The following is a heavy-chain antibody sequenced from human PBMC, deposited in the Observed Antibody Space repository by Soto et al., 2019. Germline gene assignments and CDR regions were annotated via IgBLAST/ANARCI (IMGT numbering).Heavy chain of an antibody. CDR3: VEGWNDF. CDR2: IKSKRDGGTT. J-gene: IGHJ4*02. V-gene: IGHV3-15*01. D-gene: IGHD1-1*01. CDR1: GFMFSSAW. Sequence: PGGSLRLSCAASGFMFSSAWMSWVCQAPGKGLEWVGRIKSKRDGGTTDYAPPVKGRFVISRDDSKNTLYLQMNSLKTDDTAVYYCVEGWNDFWGQGTLVTVSS.